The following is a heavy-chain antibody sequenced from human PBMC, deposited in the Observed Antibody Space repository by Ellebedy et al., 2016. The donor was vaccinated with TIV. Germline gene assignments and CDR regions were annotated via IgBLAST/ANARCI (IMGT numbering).Heavy chain of an antibody. CDR2: INPNSGGT. V-gene: IGHV1-2*02. D-gene: IGHD3-10*01. CDR3: ARDSAVKYYGSGSYYIDWFDP. Sequence: ASVKVSCXASGYTFTGYYMHWVRQAPGQGLEWMGWINPNSGGTNYAQKFQGRVTMTRDTSISTAYMELSRLRSDDTAVYYCARDSAVKYYGSGSYYIDWFDPWGQGTLVTVSS. CDR1: GYTFTGYY. J-gene: IGHJ5*02.